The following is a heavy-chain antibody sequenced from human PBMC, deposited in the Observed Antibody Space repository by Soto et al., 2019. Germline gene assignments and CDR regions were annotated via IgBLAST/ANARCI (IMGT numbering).Heavy chain of an antibody. CDR2: ISGSGGST. CDR3: AKCNSSSWYSHNLFDP. Sequence: GSLRLSCAASGFTFSSYAMSWVRQAPGKGLEWVSAISGSGGSTYYADSVKGRFTISRDNSKNTLYLQMNSLRAEDTAVYYCAKCNSSSWYSHNLFDPWGQGSLVTVSS. CDR1: GFTFSSYA. V-gene: IGHV3-23*01. J-gene: IGHJ5*02. D-gene: IGHD6-13*01.